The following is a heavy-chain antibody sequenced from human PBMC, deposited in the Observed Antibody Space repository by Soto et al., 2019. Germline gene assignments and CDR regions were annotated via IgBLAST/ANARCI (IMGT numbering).Heavy chain of an antibody. J-gene: IGHJ6*02. CDR1: GGSFSGYY. D-gene: IGHD3-10*01. Sequence: ETLSLTCAVYGGSFSGYYWTWIRQPPGKGLEWIGEINHSGSTYYNPSLKSRVTISVDTSMNQFSLKLSSVTAADTAVYYCARVSGIYYYGMDVWGQGTTVTVSS. V-gene: IGHV4-34*01. CDR3: ARVSGIYYYGMDV. CDR2: INHSGST.